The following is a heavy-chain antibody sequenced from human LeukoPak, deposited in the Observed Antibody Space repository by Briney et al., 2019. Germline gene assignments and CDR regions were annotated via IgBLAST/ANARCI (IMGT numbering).Heavy chain of an antibody. CDR2: ISAHNGNT. CDR3: ARDGYFDL. J-gene: IGHJ2*01. V-gene: IGHV1-18*01. CDR1: GYTFTTHG. Sequence: PGASVKVSCKASGYTFTTHGIAWVRQAPGQGLEWMGWISAHNGNTNYAQSLQGRVTMTTDTSTNTAYMELRSLRSGDTAVYYCARDGYFDLWGRGTLVTVSS.